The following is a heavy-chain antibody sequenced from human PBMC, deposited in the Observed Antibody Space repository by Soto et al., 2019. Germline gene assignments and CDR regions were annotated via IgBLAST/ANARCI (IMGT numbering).Heavy chain of an antibody. CDR3: XXXXXXXXXXXYYYMDV. CDR2: MYYSGST. CDR1: GGSISGHY. Sequence: QVQLQESGPGLVKPSETLSLSCSVSGGSISGHYWSWVRQTPGKGLEWIGYMYYSGSTNYNPSLKSRVTXXXXXXXXXXXXXXXXXXXXXXXXXXXXXXXXXXXXXXYYYMDVWGKGTTVTVSS. V-gene: IGHV4-59*11. J-gene: IGHJ6*03.